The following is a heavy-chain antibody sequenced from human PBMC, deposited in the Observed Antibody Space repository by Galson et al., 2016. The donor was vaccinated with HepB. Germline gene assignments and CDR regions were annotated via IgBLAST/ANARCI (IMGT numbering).Heavy chain of an antibody. D-gene: IGHD3-10*01. CDR1: GGSISSYY. J-gene: IGHJ6*02. CDR2: VYYSGST. Sequence: SETLSLTCTVSGGSISSYYWSWIRQPPGKGLEWIGYVYYSGSTNYNPPLESRVTISVDTSKNQFSLKLTSVTTADTAVYYCARTPSRGGMDVWGQGTTVTVSS. CDR3: ARTPSRGGMDV. V-gene: IGHV4-59*01.